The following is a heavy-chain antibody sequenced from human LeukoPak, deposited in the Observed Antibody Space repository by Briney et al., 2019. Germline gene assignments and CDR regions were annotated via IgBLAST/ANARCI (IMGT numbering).Heavy chain of an antibody. CDR1: GFTFSSYS. J-gene: IGHJ4*02. Sequence: GGSLRLSCAASGFTFSSYSMNWVRQAPGKGLEWVSSISSSSRYIYYADSVKGRFTISRDNAKNSLYLQMNSLRAEDTAVYYCARDLGGATDYWGQGTLVTVSS. D-gene: IGHD1-26*01. CDR3: ARDLGGATDY. CDR2: ISSSSRYI. V-gene: IGHV3-21*01.